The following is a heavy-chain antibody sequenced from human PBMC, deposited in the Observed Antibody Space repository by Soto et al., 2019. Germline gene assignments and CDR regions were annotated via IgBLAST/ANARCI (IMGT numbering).Heavy chain of an antibody. Sequence: GASVKVSCKASGYTFTSYGISWVRQAPGQGLEWMGWISAYNGNTNYAQKLQGRVTMTTDTSTSTAYMELRSLRSDDTAVYYCARVVSNSSGWYRYYYYGMDVWGQGTTVTVSS. CDR3: ARVVSNSSGWYRYYYYGMDV. CDR2: ISAYNGNT. V-gene: IGHV1-18*01. CDR1: GYTFTSYG. D-gene: IGHD6-19*01. J-gene: IGHJ6*02.